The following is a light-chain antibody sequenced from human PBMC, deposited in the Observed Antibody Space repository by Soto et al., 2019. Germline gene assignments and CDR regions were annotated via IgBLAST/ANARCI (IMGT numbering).Light chain of an antibody. CDR1: RSNIGNNA. CDR3: ATWDDSLNARGV. CDR2: NNN. V-gene: IGLV1-44*01. J-gene: IGLJ3*02. Sequence: QPVLTQTPSASGTPGQTVTISCSGSRSNIGNNAVSWYQQFPGTAPKLLIYNNNQRPSGVPDRFSGSKSGTSASLAISGLQSEDEADYYCATWDDSLNARGVFGGGTKL.